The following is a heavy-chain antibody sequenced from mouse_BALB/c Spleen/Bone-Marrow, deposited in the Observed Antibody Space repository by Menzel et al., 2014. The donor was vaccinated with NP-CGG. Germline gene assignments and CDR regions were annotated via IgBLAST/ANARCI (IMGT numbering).Heavy chain of an antibody. D-gene: IGHD6-1*01. Sequence: EVQLQQSGPEQVKPGASVKMSCKASGYTFTSYVMHWVKQKPGQGLEWIGYINPYNDGTKYNEKFKGKATRTSDKSSSTAYMELSSLTSEDSAVYYCARRGRIAEALGHWGQGTTLIVSS. CDR2: INPYNDGT. J-gene: IGHJ2*01. CDR1: GYTFTSYV. CDR3: ARRGRIAEALGH. V-gene: IGHV1-14*01.